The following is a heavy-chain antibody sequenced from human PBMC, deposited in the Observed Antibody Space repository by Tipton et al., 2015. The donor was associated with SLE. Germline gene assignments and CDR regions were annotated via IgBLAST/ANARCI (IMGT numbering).Heavy chain of an antibody. J-gene: IGHJ3*02. V-gene: IGHV3-30*04. D-gene: IGHD3-16*02. CDR2: ISYDGRNK. Sequence: SLRLSCAVSGFSFGTYAMHWVRQAPGTGLEWVAVISYDGRNKNYADSVKGRFTTSRDNSKNTLYLQMNSLRAEDTALYYCSGELSPRDGFDIWGQGTMVTVSS. CDR1: GFSFGTYA. CDR3: SGELSPRDGFDI.